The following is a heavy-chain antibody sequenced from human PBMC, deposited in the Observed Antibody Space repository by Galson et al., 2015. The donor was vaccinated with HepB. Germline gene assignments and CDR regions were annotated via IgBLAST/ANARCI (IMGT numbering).Heavy chain of an antibody. CDR3: ARDDWTHGNSWHNYFHS. D-gene: IGHD6-13*01. CDR1: GFVGDTYG. CDR2: ISYDGYTE. V-gene: IGHV3-30*03. J-gene: IGHJ4*02. Sequence: SLSLSCAASGFVGDTYGMHWGRQAPGEGLDRVAVISYDGYTESYEDPVKGRFTISRENSKNARVLQRDSLRLEDTAMYYCARDDWTHGNSWHNYFHSWGQGTLVTVSS.